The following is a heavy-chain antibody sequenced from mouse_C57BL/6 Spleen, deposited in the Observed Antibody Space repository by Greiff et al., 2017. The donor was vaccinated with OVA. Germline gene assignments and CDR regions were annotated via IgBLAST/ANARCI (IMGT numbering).Heavy chain of an antibody. Sequence: DVMLVESGGGLVKPGGSLKLSCAASGFTFSDYGMHWVRQAPEKGLEWVAYISSGSSSIYYADKVKGRFTSSRDNAKNTLFLKMTSLRSEDTAMYYCARVDLSWCAYWGQGTLVTVSA. J-gene: IGHJ3*01. CDR3: ARVDLSWCAY. V-gene: IGHV5-17*01. CDR2: ISSGSSSI. CDR1: GFTFSDYG.